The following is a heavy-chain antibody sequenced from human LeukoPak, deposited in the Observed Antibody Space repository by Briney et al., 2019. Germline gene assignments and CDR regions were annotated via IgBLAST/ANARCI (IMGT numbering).Heavy chain of an antibody. CDR1: GYTLTELS. Sequence: ASVKVSCKVSGYTLTELSMHWVRQAPGKGLEWMGGFDPEDGETIYVQKFQGRVTMTEDTSTDTAYMELSSLRSEDTAVYFCATYCYGSGSYYCWFDPWGQGTLVTVSS. CDR2: FDPEDGET. V-gene: IGHV1-24*01. D-gene: IGHD3-10*01. J-gene: IGHJ5*02. CDR3: ATYCYGSGSYYCWFDP.